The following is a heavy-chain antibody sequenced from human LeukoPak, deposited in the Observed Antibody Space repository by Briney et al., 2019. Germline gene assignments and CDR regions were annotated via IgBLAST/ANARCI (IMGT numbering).Heavy chain of an antibody. CDR2: INPKSGAT. CDR1: GYTFTGYF. J-gene: IGHJ5*02. CDR3: ARDVTRGYYDSTVP. Sequence: ASVQVSCKASGYTFTGYFMHWVRQAPGQGLEWMGWINPKSGATNYAQKFQGRVTMTRDTSISTAYMELSSLRSDDTAVFYCARDVTRGYYDSTVPWGQGTLVTVSS. D-gene: IGHD3-22*01. V-gene: IGHV1-2*02.